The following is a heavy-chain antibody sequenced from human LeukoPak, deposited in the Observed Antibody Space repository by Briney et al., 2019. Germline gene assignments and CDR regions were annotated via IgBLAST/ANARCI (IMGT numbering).Heavy chain of an antibody. CDR3: ARERMYSGSGSTFPYYDY. CDR1: GFTISNYW. V-gene: IGHV3-7*01. J-gene: IGHJ4*02. Sequence: GGSLRLSCAASGFTISNYWMSWVRQAPGKGLEWVANIKQDGSEKYYVDSVKGRFTISRDNAKNSLYLQMNSLRVEDTAVYYCARERMYSGSGSTFPYYDYWGQGTLVIVSS. D-gene: IGHD3-10*01. CDR2: IKQDGSEK.